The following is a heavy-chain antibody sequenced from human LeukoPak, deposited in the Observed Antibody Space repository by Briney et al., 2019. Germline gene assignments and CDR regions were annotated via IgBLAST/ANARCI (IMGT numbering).Heavy chain of an antibody. Sequence: PGGSPRLSCAASGFTFSDYYMSWIRQAPGKGLEWVSYISSSGSTIYYADSVKGRFTISRDNAKNPLYLQMNSLRAEDTAVYYCARMNCSSTSCYTYYFDYWGQGTLVTVS. D-gene: IGHD2-2*02. J-gene: IGHJ4*02. V-gene: IGHV3-11*01. CDR1: GFTFSDYY. CDR2: ISSSGSTI. CDR3: ARMNCSSTSCYTYYFDY.